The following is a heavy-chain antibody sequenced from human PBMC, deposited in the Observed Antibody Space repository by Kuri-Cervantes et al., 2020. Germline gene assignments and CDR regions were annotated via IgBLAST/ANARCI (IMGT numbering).Heavy chain of an antibody. D-gene: IGHD4-17*01. Sequence: GGSLRLSCAASGFTFSDYYMSWIRQAPGKGLEWVSYISSSGSTIYYADSVKGRFTISRDNSKNTLYRQMNSLRAEDTAVYYCAKDDYGDYVWFDYWGQGTLVTVSS. CDR3: AKDDYGDYVWFDY. CDR2: ISSSGSTI. V-gene: IGHV3-11*01. J-gene: IGHJ4*02. CDR1: GFTFSDYY.